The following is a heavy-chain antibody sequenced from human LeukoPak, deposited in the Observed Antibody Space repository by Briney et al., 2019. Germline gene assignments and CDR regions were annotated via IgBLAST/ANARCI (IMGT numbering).Heavy chain of an antibody. D-gene: IGHD6-13*01. CDR3: ARDRIAAHYYYFYYGMDV. Sequence: GGSLRLSCAASGFTFSDYYMSWIRQAPGKGLEWVSYISSSGSTIYYADSVKGRFTISRDNAKNSLYLQMNSLGAEDTAVYYCARDRIAAHYYYFYYGMDVWGQGTTVTVSS. V-gene: IGHV3-11*01. CDR2: ISSSGSTI. J-gene: IGHJ6*02. CDR1: GFTFSDYY.